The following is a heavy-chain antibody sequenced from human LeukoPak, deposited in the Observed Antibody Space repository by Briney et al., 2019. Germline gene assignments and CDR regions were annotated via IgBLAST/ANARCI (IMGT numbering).Heavy chain of an antibody. CDR3: ARDASRYKGLGDFDY. CDR2: ISAYNGNS. J-gene: IGHJ4*02. V-gene: IGHV1-18*01. Sequence: ASVKVSCKASGYTFTSYSINWVRQAPGQGLERMGWISAYNGNSHYTQKFQGRVTMTTDTSTSTAYMELRSLRSDDTAVYYCARDASRYKGLGDFDYWGQGTLVTVSS. CDR1: GYTFTSYS. D-gene: IGHD3-16*02.